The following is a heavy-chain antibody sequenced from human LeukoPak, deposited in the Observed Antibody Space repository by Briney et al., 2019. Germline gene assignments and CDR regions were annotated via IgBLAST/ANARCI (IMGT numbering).Heavy chain of an antibody. CDR1: GFTFSDHY. CDR2: ISHTGTTM. V-gene: IGHV3-11*04. D-gene: IGHD2-2*01. Sequence: GGSLRLSCAASGFTFSDHYMSWIRQAPGKGLEWVSYISHTGTTMYYADSVKGRFTISRDNAKNSLYLQMNGLRAEDTAVYYCAYQLPFHYYYMDVWGKGTTVTISS. CDR3: AYQLPFHYYYMDV. J-gene: IGHJ6*03.